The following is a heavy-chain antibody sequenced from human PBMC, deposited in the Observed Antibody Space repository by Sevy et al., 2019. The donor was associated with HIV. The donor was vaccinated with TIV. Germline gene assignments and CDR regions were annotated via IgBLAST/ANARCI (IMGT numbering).Heavy chain of an antibody. D-gene: IGHD2-21*01. V-gene: IGHV3-9*01. CDR1: GFTFDDYA. CDR2: ISWRSGSI. J-gene: IGHJ6*02. Sequence: GGSLRLSCAASGFTFDDYAMHWVRQAPGKGLEWVSGISWRSGSIGYADSVKGRFTISRDNAKNSLYLQMNSLRAEDTALYYCAKAQKAFLQFLSMDVWGQGTTVTVSS. CDR3: AKAQKAFLQFLSMDV.